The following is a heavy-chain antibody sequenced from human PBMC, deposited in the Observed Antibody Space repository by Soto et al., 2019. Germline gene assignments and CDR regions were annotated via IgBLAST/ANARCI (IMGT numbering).Heavy chain of an antibody. CDR3: ARMSCRGYSDF. D-gene: IGHD3-22*01. Sequence: SETLSLPCTVSGGTISSYYWSWILQPPGKGLEWIGYIYYSGSTNYNPSLKSRVTISVDTSKNQFSLKLSSVTAADTAVYYYARMSCRGYSDFWGQGTLGTRSS. CDR2: IYYSGST. J-gene: IGHJ4*02. CDR1: GGTISSYY. V-gene: IGHV4-59*08.